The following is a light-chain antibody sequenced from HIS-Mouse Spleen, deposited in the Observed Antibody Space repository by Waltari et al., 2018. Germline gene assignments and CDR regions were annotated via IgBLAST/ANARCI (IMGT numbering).Light chain of an antibody. CDR3: CSYAGSSTLVV. Sequence: QSALTQPASVSGSPGQSITISCTGTSSDVGSYNLVSWYQQHSGKAPKLMIYEGSKRPSGVSNRFSGSKSGNTASLTISGLQAEDEADYYRCSYAGSSTLVVFGGGTKLTVL. V-gene: IGLV2-23*01. J-gene: IGLJ2*01. CDR2: EGS. CDR1: SSDVGSYNL.